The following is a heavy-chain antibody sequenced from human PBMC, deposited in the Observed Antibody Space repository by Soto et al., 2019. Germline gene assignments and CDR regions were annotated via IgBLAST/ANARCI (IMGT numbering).Heavy chain of an antibody. J-gene: IGHJ6*02. CDR2: ISYSGST. D-gene: IGHD4-4*01. Sequence: QVQLQGSGPRLVKPSETVSLTCTVSGDSISPYYWTWVRQAPGKGLEWIGYISYSGSTNYNPSLKSRLTILLNTSKKHFSLKLSSVTAADTALYYCARGTRATQYYNYFYGMDVWGQGTTVTVSS. V-gene: IGHV4-59*01. CDR1: GDSISPYY. CDR3: ARGTRATQYYNYFYGMDV.